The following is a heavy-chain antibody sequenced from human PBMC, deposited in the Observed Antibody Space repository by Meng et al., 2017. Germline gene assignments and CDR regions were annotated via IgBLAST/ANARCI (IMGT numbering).Heavy chain of an antibody. CDR3: ATGAAAADH. CDR1: GLRFTEAW. Sequence: GQLVESGGGLVKPGGFLRLSCVASGLRFTEAWMSWVRQAPGKGLEWVGRIERKSDGGTIYYAAPVKGRFTISRDDSKNTLYLQMDSLINEDTAVYFCATGAAAADHWGQGTLVTVSS. V-gene: IGHV3-15*04. J-gene: IGHJ4*02. D-gene: IGHD6-13*01. CDR2: IERKSDGGTI.